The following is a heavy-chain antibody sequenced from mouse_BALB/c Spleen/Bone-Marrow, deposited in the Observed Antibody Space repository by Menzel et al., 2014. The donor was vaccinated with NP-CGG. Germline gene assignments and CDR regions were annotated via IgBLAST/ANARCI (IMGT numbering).Heavy chain of an antibody. J-gene: IGHJ3*01. D-gene: IGHD1-2*01. CDR2: INPYNDDI. Sequence: VQLQQSGPELVKPGASVKMSCKASGYTFTSYIIHWVKQKPGPGLEWIGYINPYNDDIKYNERFRNKATLTSDKSSSTAYMELSSLTSDDSAVYYCARWHYYGAYWGQGTLVTVSA. CDR1: GYTFTSYI. CDR3: ARWHYYGAY. V-gene: IGHV1-14*01.